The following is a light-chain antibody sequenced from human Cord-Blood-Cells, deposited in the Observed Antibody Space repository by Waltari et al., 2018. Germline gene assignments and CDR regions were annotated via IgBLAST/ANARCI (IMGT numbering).Light chain of an antibody. CDR1: SSDVGGYNY. Sequence: QSALTQPRPVSGSPGQSVPIPCNGTSSDVGGYNYVSWYQQHPGKAPKLMIYDVSKRPSGVPDRFSGSKSGNTASLTISGLQAEDEADYYCCSYAGSYTWVFGGGTKLTVL. CDR3: CSYAGSYTWV. CDR2: DVS. V-gene: IGLV2-11*02. J-gene: IGLJ3*02.